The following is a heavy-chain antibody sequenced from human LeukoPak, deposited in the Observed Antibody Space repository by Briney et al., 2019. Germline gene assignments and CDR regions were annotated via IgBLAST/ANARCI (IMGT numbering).Heavy chain of an antibody. J-gene: IGHJ6*02. Sequence: GGSLRLSCAASGFXFSSYEINWVRQAPGKGLEWVSCINSSGSTIYYADSVKGRFTISRENARNSLYLQMNSLRVEDTAVYYCARRTYGMDVWGQGTTVTVSS. CDR3: ARRTYGMDV. V-gene: IGHV3-48*03. CDR2: INSSGSTI. CDR1: GFXFSSYE.